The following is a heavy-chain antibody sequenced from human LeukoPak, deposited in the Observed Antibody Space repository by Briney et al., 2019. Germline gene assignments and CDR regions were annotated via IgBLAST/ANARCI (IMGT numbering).Heavy chain of an antibody. Sequence: GGSLRLSCAASGFTFSSYSMNWVRQAPGKGLEWVSYISSSSSTIYYADSVKGRFTISRDNAKNSLYLQTNSLRAEDTAVYYCAGAHYWGQGTLVTVSS. CDR1: GFTFSSYS. CDR2: ISSSSSTI. CDR3: AGAHY. V-gene: IGHV3-48*01. J-gene: IGHJ4*02.